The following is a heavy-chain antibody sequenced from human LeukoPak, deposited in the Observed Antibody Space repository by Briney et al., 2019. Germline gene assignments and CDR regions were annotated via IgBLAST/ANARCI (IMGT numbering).Heavy chain of an antibody. CDR1: GYTFTGYY. CDR3: ARGCYYGSGSYNY. J-gene: IGHJ4*02. Sequence: ASVTVSCKASGYTFTGYYMHWVRQAPGQGLEWMGWINPNSGGTNYAQKFQGRVTMTRDTSISTAYMELSRLRSDDTAVYYCARGCYYGSGSYNYWGQGTLVTVSS. D-gene: IGHD3-10*01. V-gene: IGHV1-2*02. CDR2: INPNSGGT.